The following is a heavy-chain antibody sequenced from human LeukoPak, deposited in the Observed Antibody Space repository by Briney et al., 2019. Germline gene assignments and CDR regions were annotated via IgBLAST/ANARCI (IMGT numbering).Heavy chain of an antibody. CDR1: GFTFTSYG. J-gene: IGHJ4*02. D-gene: IGHD3-10*01. Sequence: GASVKVSCKASGFTFTSYGFSWVRQAPGQGLEWMGWMNPNSGNTGYAQKFQGRVTMTRNTSISTAYLELSSLRSEDTAVYYCARVGFRGEPIDCWGQGTLVTVSS. V-gene: IGHV1-8*01. CDR3: ARVGFRGEPIDC. CDR2: MNPNSGNT.